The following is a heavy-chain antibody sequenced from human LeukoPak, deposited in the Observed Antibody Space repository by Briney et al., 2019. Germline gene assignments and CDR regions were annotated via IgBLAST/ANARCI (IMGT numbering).Heavy chain of an antibody. V-gene: IGHV5-51*01. Sequence: GESLKISCKGSGYIFTSYWIGWGRPMPGKGLEWMGIIYPGDSDTRYSPSFQGQVTISADKSISTAYLQWSSLKASDTAMYYCARQRSTSSTDYWGQGTLVTVSS. CDR3: ARQRSTSSTDY. CDR2: IYPGDSDT. D-gene: IGHD2-2*01. J-gene: IGHJ4*02. CDR1: GYIFTSYW.